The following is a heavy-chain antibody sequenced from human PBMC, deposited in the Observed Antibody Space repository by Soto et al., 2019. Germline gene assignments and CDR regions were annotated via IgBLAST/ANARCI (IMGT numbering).Heavy chain of an antibody. CDR2: IYYSGST. Sequence: SETLSLTCTVSGGSISSGGYYWSWIRQHPGKGLEWIGYIYYSGSTYYNPSLKSRVTISVDTSKNQFSLKLSSVTAADTAVYYCARDVGLVVPAAMGWFDPWGQGTLVTVSS. V-gene: IGHV4-31*03. CDR3: ARDVGLVVPAAMGWFDP. J-gene: IGHJ5*02. CDR1: GGSISSGGYY. D-gene: IGHD2-2*01.